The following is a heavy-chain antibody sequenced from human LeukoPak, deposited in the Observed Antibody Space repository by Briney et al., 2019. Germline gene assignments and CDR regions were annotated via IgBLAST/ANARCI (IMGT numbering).Heavy chain of an antibody. CDR2: TYYKSQWYY. CDR1: GDSVSRNNIA. CDR3: ARGRDVVVVPDADFDY. Sequence: SQTLSLTCAISGDSVSRNNIAWNWIRQSPSRGLEWLGRTYYKSQWYYDYAPSVRSRITINPDTSKNQFSLQLNSVSPEDTAVYYCARGRDVVVVPDADFDYWGQAPWSPSPQ. J-gene: IGHJ4*01. D-gene: IGHD2-15*01. V-gene: IGHV6-1*01.